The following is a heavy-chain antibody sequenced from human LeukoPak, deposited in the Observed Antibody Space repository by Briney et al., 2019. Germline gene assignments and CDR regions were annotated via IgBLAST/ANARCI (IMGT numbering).Heavy chain of an antibody. Sequence: PGGSLRLSRAASGFTFSSYSMNWVRQAPGKGLEWVSSISSSSSYIYYADSVKGRFTISRDNAKNSLYLQMNSLRAEDTAVYYCARDYSGGSYSWFDPWGQGTLVTVSS. CDR3: ARDYSGGSYSWFDP. CDR1: GFTFSSYS. CDR2: ISSSSSYI. V-gene: IGHV3-21*01. D-gene: IGHD1-26*01. J-gene: IGHJ5*02.